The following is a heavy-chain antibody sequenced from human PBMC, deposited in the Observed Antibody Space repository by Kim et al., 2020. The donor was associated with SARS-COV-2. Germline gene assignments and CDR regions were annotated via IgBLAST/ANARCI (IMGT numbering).Heavy chain of an antibody. Sequence: GGSLRLSCAASGFTFSNYWMSWVRQAPGKGLEWVANIKQDGIDKYYVDSVKGRFTISRDNAKNTLYLQMNSLRAEDTAVYYCARDRTLTWFDAWGQGTLV. D-gene: IGHD3-16*01. CDR3: ARDRTLTWFDA. CDR2: IKQDGIDK. V-gene: IGHV3-7*01. J-gene: IGHJ5*02. CDR1: GFTFSNYW.